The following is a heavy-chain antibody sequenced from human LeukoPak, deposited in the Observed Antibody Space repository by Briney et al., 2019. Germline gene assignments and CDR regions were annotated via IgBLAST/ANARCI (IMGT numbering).Heavy chain of an antibody. CDR1: GFTFDEYA. CDR3: TNLGPYDILTGYLLDV. CDR2: ISWNSGTI. Sequence: GGSLRLSCAASGFTFDEYAMHWVRQAPGKGLEWVSGISWNSGTIGYADSVKGRFTISRDNAKNSLYLQMNSLKTEDTAVYYCTNLGPYDILTGYLLDVWGQGTTVTVSS. J-gene: IGHJ6*02. V-gene: IGHV3-9*01. D-gene: IGHD3-9*01.